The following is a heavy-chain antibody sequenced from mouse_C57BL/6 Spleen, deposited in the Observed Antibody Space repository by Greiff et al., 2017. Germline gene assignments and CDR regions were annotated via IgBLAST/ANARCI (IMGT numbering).Heavy chain of an antibody. Sequence: EVQGVESGGGLVKPGGSLKLSCAASGFTFSDYGMHWVRQAPEKGLEWVAYISSGSSTIYSADTVKGRFTISRDNAKNTLFLQMTSLRSEDTAMYYCARDYGSSSYWYFDVWGTGTTVTVAS. V-gene: IGHV5-17*01. CDR3: ARDYGSSSYWYFDV. CDR2: ISSGSSTI. CDR1: GFTFSDYG. J-gene: IGHJ1*03. D-gene: IGHD1-1*01.